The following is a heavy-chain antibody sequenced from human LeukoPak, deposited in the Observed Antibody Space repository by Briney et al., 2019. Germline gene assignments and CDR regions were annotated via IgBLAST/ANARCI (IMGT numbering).Heavy chain of an antibody. J-gene: IGHJ4*02. CDR3: AREYCSSSNCPFDF. Sequence: ASVKVSCKASGYTFTGDYIHWVRQAPGQGLEWMGWINPNSGGTNYVQKLQGRVTMTRDTSISTAYMELSRLRSDDTGVYYCAREYCSSSNCPFDFWGQGTLVTVSS. D-gene: IGHD2-2*01. CDR1: GYTFTGDY. CDR2: INPNSGGT. V-gene: IGHV1-2*02.